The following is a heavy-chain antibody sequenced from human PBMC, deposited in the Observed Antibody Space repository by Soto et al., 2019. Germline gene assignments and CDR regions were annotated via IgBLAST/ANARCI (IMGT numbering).Heavy chain of an antibody. J-gene: IGHJ3*02. CDR1: GGTFSSYT. CDR2: IIPILGIA. Sequence: ASVKVSCKASGGTFSSYTISWVRQAPGQGLEWMGRIIPILGIANYAQKFQGRVTITADKSTSTAYMELSSLRSEDTAVYYCARGPSARDAFDIWGQGTMVTVSS. D-gene: IGHD6-19*01. V-gene: IGHV1-69*02. CDR3: ARGPSARDAFDI.